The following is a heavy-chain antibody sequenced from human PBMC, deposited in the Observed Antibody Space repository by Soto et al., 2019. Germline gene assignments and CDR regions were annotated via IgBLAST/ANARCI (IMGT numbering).Heavy chain of an antibody. D-gene: IGHD6-13*01. CDR3: VRSLYSSDY. CDR1: GYTFTSFY. V-gene: IGHV1-46*03. J-gene: IGHJ4*02. CDR2: INPSGGST. Sequence: QVQLVQSGAEVKEPGASVKVSCKASGYTFTSFYMHWVRQAPGQGLEWMAIINPSGGSTNYAQKFRGRVTVTRDTSTSTVYMELSSLTSEDTAVYFCVRSLYSSDYWGQGTLVTVSS.